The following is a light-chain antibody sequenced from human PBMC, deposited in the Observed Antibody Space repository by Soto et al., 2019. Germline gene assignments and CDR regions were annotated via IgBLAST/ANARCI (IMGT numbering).Light chain of an antibody. CDR3: LLYIGGGWV. CDR1: TGAVTSGFD. J-gene: IGLJ3*02. CDR2: STS. V-gene: IGLV7-43*01. Sequence: QAVVTQEPSLTVSPGGTVTLTCASSTGAVTSGFDTNWFQQKPGQAPRALIYSTSNKYSWTPARFSGSLLGGKAALTLSGVQPEDEADYYCLLYIGGGWVFGGGTKLTVL.